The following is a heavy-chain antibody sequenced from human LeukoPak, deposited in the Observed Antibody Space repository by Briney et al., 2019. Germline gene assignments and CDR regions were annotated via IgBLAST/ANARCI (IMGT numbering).Heavy chain of an antibody. CDR2: ITGSSASI. V-gene: IGHV3-21*01. CDR3: ARGLWYGESRTGRFDP. J-gene: IGHJ5*02. CDR1: GFTFSSFS. D-gene: IGHD3-10*01. Sequence: GGSLRLSCAASGFTFSSFSMNWVRQAPGTGLEWVPSITGSSASIYYADSVKGRFTISRDNAKNSLYLQMNSLRAEDTAVYYCARGLWYGESRTGRFDPWGQGTLVTVSS.